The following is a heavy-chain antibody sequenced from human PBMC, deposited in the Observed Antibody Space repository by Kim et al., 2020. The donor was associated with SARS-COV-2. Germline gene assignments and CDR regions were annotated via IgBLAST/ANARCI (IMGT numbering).Heavy chain of an antibody. CDR3: AKDPTSPVEIVVAAAGGNY. J-gene: IGHJ4*02. D-gene: IGHD6-13*01. CDR2: ISGSGGST. Sequence: GGSLRLSCAASGFTFSSYAMSWVRQAPGKGLEWVSAISGSGGSTYYADSVKGRFTISRDNSKNTLYLQMNSLRAEDTAVYYCAKDPTSPVEIVVAAAGGNYWGQGTLVTVSS. V-gene: IGHV3-23*01. CDR1: GFTFSSYA.